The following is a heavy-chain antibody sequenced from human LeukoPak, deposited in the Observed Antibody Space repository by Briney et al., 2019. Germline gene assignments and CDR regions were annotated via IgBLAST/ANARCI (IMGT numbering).Heavy chain of an antibody. D-gene: IGHD4/OR15-4a*01. Sequence: LETLSLTCTVSGDSISSYYWSWIRQPPGKGLEWIGYIYNSGSTNYNPSLKSRVTMSVDTSKNHMSLKLSSVTAADTAMYYCARSTMVNTATGWFDPWGQGTLVTVSS. CDR3: ARSTMVNTATGWFDP. V-gene: IGHV4-59*12. J-gene: IGHJ5*02. CDR2: IYNSGST. CDR1: GDSISSYY.